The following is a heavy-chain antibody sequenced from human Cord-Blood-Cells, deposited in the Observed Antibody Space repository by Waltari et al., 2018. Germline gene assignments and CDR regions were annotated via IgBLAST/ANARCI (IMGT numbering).Heavy chain of an antibody. CDR2: TYYRSKWYN. J-gene: IGHJ5*02. CDR1: GDSVSSNSAA. V-gene: IGHV6-1*01. Sequence: QVQLQQSGPGLVKPSQTLSLTCAISGDSVSSNSAAWNWIRQSPSRGLEWLGRTYYRSKWYNDYAVSVKSRITINPDTSKNQFSLQLNSVTPEDTAVYYCARSGGAKPKGWLELLTWFDPWGQGTLVTVSS. CDR3: ARSGGAKPKGWLELLTWFDP. D-gene: IGHD1-7*01.